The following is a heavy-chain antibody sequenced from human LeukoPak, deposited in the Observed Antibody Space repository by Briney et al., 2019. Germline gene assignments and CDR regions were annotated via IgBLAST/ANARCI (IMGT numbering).Heavy chain of an antibody. D-gene: IGHD3-22*01. Sequence: ASVKVSCKASGYTFTSYDINWVRQATGQGLEWMGWMNPNSGNTGYAQKFQGRVTMTRSTSISTAYMELSSLRSEDTAVYYCARGHYYDSSGYYGLSYYYYYYMDVWGKGTTVTISS. CDR3: ARGHYYDSSGYYGLSYYYYYYMDV. J-gene: IGHJ6*03. CDR2: MNPNSGNT. CDR1: GYTFTSYD. V-gene: IGHV1-8*02.